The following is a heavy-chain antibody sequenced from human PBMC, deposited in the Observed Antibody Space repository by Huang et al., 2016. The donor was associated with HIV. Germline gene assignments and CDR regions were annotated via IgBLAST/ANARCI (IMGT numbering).Heavy chain of an antibody. D-gene: IGHD6-19*01. CDR2: ISDSGRDT. V-gene: IGHV3-23*01. J-gene: IGHJ4*02. CDR3: AKVYSRGWYYFSDY. Sequence: EVHLLESGGGLVQPGGSLRLSCEASGLTFNNYAMNWVRQAPGKGLEGVSGISDSGRDTYYADSVEGRFTISRDNSKKTLYLQMNSLRVEDTAVYYCAKVYSRGWYYFSDYWGQGTLVAVSS. CDR1: GLTFNNYA.